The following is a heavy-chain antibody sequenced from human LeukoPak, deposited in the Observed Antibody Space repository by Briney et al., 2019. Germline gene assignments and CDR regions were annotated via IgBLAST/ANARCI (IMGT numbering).Heavy chain of an antibody. V-gene: IGHV3-23*01. J-gene: IGHJ4*02. CDR1: RFSLSGNA. Sequence: GGSLRLSCAASRFSLSGNAMSWVRQAPGRGLEWVSGVGGEERKHYADSVRGRFTISRDNSMNTVYLQMDSLRVEDTAVYYCAKDLSWWAAADYWGQGALMTLSS. CDR3: AKDLSWWAAADY. D-gene: IGHD2-15*01. CDR2: VGGEERK.